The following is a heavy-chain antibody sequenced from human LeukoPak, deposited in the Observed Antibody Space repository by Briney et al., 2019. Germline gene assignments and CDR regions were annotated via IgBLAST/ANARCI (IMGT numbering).Heavy chain of an antibody. CDR2: ISGSNSYI. D-gene: IGHD1-26*01. CDR3: ARGATDIGY. J-gene: IGHJ4*02. Sequence: GGSLRLSCAASGFTFSSYSMNWVRQAPGKGLEWVSSISGSNSYIYYADSVEGRFTISRDNAKNSLYLQMNSLRAEDTAVYYCARGATDIGYWGQGTLVTVSS. CDR1: GFTFSSYS. V-gene: IGHV3-21*01.